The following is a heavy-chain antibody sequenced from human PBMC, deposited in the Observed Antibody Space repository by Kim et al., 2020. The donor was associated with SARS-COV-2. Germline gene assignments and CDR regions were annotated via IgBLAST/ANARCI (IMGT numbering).Heavy chain of an antibody. D-gene: IGHD3-10*02. CDR2: IYYSGST. J-gene: IGHJ5*02. CDR1: GGSISSYY. Sequence: SETLSLTCTVSGGSISSYYWSWIRQPPGKGLEWIGYIYYSGSTNYNPSLKSRVTISVDTSKNQFSLKLSSVTAADTAVYYCARFTFLRRFLCYGFDPWGQGTLVTVSS. CDR3: ARFTFLRRFLCYGFDP. V-gene: IGHV4-59*08.